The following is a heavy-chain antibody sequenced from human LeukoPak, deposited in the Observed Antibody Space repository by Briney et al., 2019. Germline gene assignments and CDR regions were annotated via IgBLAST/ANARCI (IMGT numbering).Heavy chain of an antibody. CDR1: GFTFSSYN. CDR2: ISSSSSHM. J-gene: IGHJ3*02. CDR3: ARDKSVWGSYSTAFDI. V-gene: IGHV3-21*01. Sequence: PGGSLRLSCAASGFTFSSYNINWVRQAPGKGLEWVASISSSSSHMNYADALKGRFTISRDNAQSSLSLQMNSLRAEDTAVYYCARDKSVWGSYSTAFDIWGQGTMVTVSS. D-gene: IGHD3-16*01.